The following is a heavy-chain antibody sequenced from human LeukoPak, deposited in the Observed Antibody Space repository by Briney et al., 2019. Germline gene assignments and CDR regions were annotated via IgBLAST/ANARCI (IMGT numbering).Heavy chain of an antibody. J-gene: IGHJ4*02. CDR1: GFTFSDYE. V-gene: IGHV3-48*03. Sequence: GGSLRLSCAASGFTFSDYEMNWVRQAPEKGLEWVSYISAGAGVIFYADSVKGRFSITRDNAKNSLFLQMNSLRAEDTAVYYCARVRTTDTLTGYKQELDYWGRGTPVTVSS. CDR3: ARVRTTDTLTGYKQELDY. CDR2: ISAGAGVI. D-gene: IGHD3-9*01.